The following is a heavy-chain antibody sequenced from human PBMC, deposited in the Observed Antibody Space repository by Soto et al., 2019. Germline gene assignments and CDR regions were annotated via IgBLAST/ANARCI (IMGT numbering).Heavy chain of an antibody. J-gene: IGHJ6*01. Sequence: GGSLSLSCAASGFTFSSYAMHWVRHAPGKGLEWVAVISYDGSNKYYADSVKGRFTISRDNSKNTLYLQMNSLRAEDTAVYYCATLEGYYVINGYYY. V-gene: IGHV3-30-3*01. D-gene: IGHD3-22*01. CDR1: GFTFSSYA. CDR2: ISYDGSNK. CDR3: ATLEGYYVINGYYY.